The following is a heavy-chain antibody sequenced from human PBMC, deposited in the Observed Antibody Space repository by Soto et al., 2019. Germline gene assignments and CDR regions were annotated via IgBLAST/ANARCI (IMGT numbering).Heavy chain of an antibody. CDR3: ASVYGGTITDY. CDR2: IIPIFGTA. J-gene: IGHJ4*02. D-gene: IGHD4-17*01. CDR1: GGTFSSYA. Sequence: GASVKVSCKASGGTFSSYAISWVRQAPGQGLEWMGGIIPIFGTANYAQKFQGRVTITADKSTSTAYMELSSLRSEDTAVYYCASVYGGTITDYWSQGTLVTVSS. V-gene: IGHV1-69*06.